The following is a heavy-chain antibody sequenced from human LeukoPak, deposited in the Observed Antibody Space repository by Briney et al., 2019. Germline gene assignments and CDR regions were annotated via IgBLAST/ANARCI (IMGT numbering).Heavy chain of an antibody. Sequence: ASVKVSCKTSGYTFIGYYMHWVRQAPGQGLEWMGWINPNSGGTNYAQKFQDRVTVTRDTSTSTVYMELSRLRFDDTAVYYCARDRSGGSSSPNYWGQGTLVTVSS. CDR3: ARDRSGGSSSPNY. D-gene: IGHD6-13*01. V-gene: IGHV1-2*02. CDR2: INPNSGGT. J-gene: IGHJ4*02. CDR1: GYTFIGYY.